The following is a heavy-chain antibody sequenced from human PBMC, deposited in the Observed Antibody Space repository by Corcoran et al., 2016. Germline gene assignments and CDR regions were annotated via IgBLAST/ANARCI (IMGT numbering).Heavy chain of an antibody. CDR3: ARDLFSSSWYDAFDI. Sequence: QVQLVQSGAEVKKPGASVKVSCKASGYTFTGYYMHWVRQAPGQGLEWMGWINPNSGGTNYAQKFQGRVTMTRDTSISTAYMELSRLRSDDTAVYYCARDLFSSSWYDAFDIWGQGTIVTVSS. CDR2: INPNSGGT. V-gene: IGHV1-2*02. D-gene: IGHD6-13*01. J-gene: IGHJ3*02. CDR1: GYTFTGYY.